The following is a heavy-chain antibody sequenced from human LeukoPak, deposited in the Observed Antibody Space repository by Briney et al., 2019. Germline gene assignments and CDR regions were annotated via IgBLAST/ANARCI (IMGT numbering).Heavy chain of an antibody. V-gene: IGHV3-23*01. CDR2: ISGSGGST. J-gene: IGHJ4*02. CDR3: ARVLPHSDPLDY. CDR1: GFTFSSYG. Sequence: GGTLRLSCAASGFTFSSYGMSWVRQAPGKGLEWVSAISGSGGSTYYADSVKGRFTISRDNSKNTLYLQMNSLRAEDTAVYYCARVLPHSDPLDYWGQGTLVTVSS. D-gene: IGHD2-15*01.